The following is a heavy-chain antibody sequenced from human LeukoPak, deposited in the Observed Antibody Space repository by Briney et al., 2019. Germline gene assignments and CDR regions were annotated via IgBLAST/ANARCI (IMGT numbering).Heavy chain of an antibody. Sequence: SETLSLTCTVSGGSISTYYWSWIRQPPGKGLEWIGYIYYTGSTNYNPSLKSRVTISVDTSKNQFSLKLSSVTAADTALYYCARGPGYCSSTSCYQAFDIWGQGTMVTVSS. CDR2: IYYTGST. V-gene: IGHV4-59*01. CDR1: GGSISTYY. CDR3: ARGPGYCSSTSCYQAFDI. J-gene: IGHJ3*02. D-gene: IGHD2-2*01.